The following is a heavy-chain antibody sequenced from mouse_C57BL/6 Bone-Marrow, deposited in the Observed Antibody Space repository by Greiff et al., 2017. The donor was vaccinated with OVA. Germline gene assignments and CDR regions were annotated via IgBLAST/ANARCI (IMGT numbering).Heavy chain of an antibody. CDR3: TRRATVGRYFDY. CDR1: GYTFTDYE. Sequence: VQLQQSGAELVRPGASVTLSCKASGYTFTDYEMHWVKQTPVHGLEWIGAIDPETGGTAYNQKFKGQAILTADKSSSTAYMELRSLTSEDSAVYYCTRRATVGRYFDYWGQGTTLTVSS. V-gene: IGHV1-15*01. CDR2: IDPETGGT. J-gene: IGHJ2*01. D-gene: IGHD1-1*01.